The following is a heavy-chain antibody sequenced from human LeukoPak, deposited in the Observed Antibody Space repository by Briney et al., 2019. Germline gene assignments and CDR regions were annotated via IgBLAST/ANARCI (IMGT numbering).Heavy chain of an antibody. D-gene: IGHD3-3*01. Sequence: ASVKVSCKASGYTFTSYGISWVRQAPGQGLEWMGWISAYNGNTNYAQKLQGRVTMTTDTSTSTAYMELRSLRSDDTAVYYCARDEGYYHFWSGYWGYYYGMDVWGQGTTVTVSS. J-gene: IGHJ6*02. V-gene: IGHV1-18*01. CDR3: ARDEGYYHFWSGYWGYYYGMDV. CDR2: ISAYNGNT. CDR1: GYTFTSYG.